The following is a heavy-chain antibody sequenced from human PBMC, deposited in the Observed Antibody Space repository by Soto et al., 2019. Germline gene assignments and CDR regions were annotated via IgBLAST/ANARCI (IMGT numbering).Heavy chain of an antibody. CDR3: GRITLKTSVDTFDF. CDR1: GFTFSTYA. D-gene: IGHD3-22*01. V-gene: IGHV3-30-3*01. CDR2: VTSDGSNK. J-gene: IGHJ3*01. Sequence: VQLVESGGGVVQPGRSLRFSCAASGFTFSTYALHWVRQAPGKGLEWVATVTSDGSNKYHADSVEGRFTISRDDSKNTLYLQLNSLRAEDTAVYYCGRITLKTSVDTFDFWGQGTMVTVSS.